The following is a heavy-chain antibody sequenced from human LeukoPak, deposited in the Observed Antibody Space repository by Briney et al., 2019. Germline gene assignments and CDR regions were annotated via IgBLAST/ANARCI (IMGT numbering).Heavy chain of an antibody. V-gene: IGHV4-59*01. CDR2: IYYSGST. J-gene: IGHJ4*02. Sequence: SETLSLTCTVSGGSISSYYWSWIRQPPGKGLEWIGYIYYSGSTNYNPSLKSRVTISVDTSKNQFSLKLSSVTAADTAVYYCARGPDIAAAGTGFDYWGQGTLVTVSS. CDR3: ARGPDIAAAGTGFDY. D-gene: IGHD6-13*01. CDR1: GGSISSYY.